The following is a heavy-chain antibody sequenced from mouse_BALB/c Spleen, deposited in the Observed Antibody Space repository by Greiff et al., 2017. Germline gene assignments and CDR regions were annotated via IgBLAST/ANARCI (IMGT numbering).Heavy chain of an antibody. V-gene: IGHV2-9*02. CDR1: GFSLTSYG. CDR2: IWAGGST. Sequence: VKLMESGPGLVAPSQSLSITCTVSGFSLTSYGVHWVRQPPGKGLEWLGVIWAGGSTNYNSALMSRLSISKDNSKSQVFLKMNSLQTDDTAMYYCARNYYGSSPRAMDYWGQGTSVTVSS. CDR3: ARNYYGSSPRAMDY. J-gene: IGHJ4*01. D-gene: IGHD1-1*01.